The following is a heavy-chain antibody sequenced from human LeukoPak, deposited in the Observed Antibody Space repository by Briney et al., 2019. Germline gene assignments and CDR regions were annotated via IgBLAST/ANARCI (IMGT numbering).Heavy chain of an antibody. D-gene: IGHD6-13*01. CDR3: ARVGALSSSWLLY. J-gene: IGHJ4*02. Sequence: GGSLRLSCAASGFTFSSYEVNWVRQAPGKGLEWVSSICRSATTIYYADSVKGRFTISRDNAKNSLYLQMNSLRAEDTAVYFCARVGALSSSWLLYWGQGTLVTVSS. CDR1: GFTFSSYE. V-gene: IGHV3-48*03. CDR2: ICRSATTI.